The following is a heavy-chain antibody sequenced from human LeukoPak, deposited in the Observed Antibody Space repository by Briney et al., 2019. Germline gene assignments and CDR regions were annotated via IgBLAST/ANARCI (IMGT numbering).Heavy chain of an antibody. V-gene: IGHV3-21*01. D-gene: IGHD3-3*01. CDR3: ERDSSYYDFWSGYSPTGLFDS. CDR1: GFTVSSYA. CDR2: ISSRRSYI. Sequence: GGSLRLSCAASGFTVSSYAMSWVRQAPGKGLECVSAISSRRSYIYYADSVKGLFTISRDNAKNSLYLKLNSLRAEETAVYYCERDSSYYDFWSGYSPTGLFDSWGQGTLVTVSS. J-gene: IGHJ4*02.